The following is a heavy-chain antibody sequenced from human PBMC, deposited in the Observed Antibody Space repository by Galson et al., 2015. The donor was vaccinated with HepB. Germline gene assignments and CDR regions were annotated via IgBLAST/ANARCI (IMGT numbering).Heavy chain of an antibody. CDR1: GGPISSYY. CDR3: ARQGAGGYSYGWSPLFDP. CDR2: IYYSGST. V-gene: IGHV4-59*08. J-gene: IGHJ5*02. D-gene: IGHD5-18*01. Sequence: ETLSLTCTVSGGPISSYYWSWIRQPPGKGLEWIGYIYYSGSTNYNPSLKSRVTISVDTSKNQFSLKLSSVTAADTAVYYCARQGAGGYSYGWSPLFDPWGQGTLVTVSS.